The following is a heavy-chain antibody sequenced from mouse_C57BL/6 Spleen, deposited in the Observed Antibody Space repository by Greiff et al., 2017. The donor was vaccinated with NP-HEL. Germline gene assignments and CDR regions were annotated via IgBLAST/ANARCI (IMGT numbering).Heavy chain of an antibody. CDR3: ARNYYSKGENAMDY. J-gene: IGHJ4*01. CDR2: INPNNGGT. Sequence: EVQLQQSGPELVKPGASVKISCKASGYTFTDYYMNWVKQSHGKSLEWIGDINPNNGGTSYNQKFKGKATLTVDKSSSTAYMELRSLTSEDSAVYYCARNYYSKGENAMDYWGQGTSVTVSS. D-gene: IGHD2-5*01. V-gene: IGHV1-26*01. CDR1: GYTFTDYY.